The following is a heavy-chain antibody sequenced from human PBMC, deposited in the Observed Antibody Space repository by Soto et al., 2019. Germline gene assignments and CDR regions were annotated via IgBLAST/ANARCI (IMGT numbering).Heavy chain of an antibody. CDR1: GYTFTGYY. D-gene: IGHD2-15*01. CDR3: ARGQGYCSGGSCYSSYYYGMDV. Sequence: SVKVSCKASGYTFTGYYMHWVRQAPGQGLEWMGGIIPIFGTANYAQKFQGRVTITADESTSTAYMELSSLRSEDTAVYYCARGQGYCSGGSCYSSYYYGMDVWGQGTTVTVSS. V-gene: IGHV1-69*13. J-gene: IGHJ6*02. CDR2: IIPIFGTA.